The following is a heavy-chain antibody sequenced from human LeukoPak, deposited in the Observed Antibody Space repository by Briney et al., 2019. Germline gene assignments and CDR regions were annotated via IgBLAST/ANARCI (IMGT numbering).Heavy chain of an antibody. CDR2: IYYSGST. V-gene: IGHV4-59*08. CDR1: GVSISSYN. CDR3: ARLPRYSAGYYYYSGMDV. J-gene: IGHJ6*02. Sequence: PSETLCPTCAVSGVSISSYNWNWIRQPPGKGLEWIGYIYYSGSTNYNLSLKSRVTISVDTSKNQFSLKLSSVTAADTAVYYCARLPRYSAGYYYYSGMDVGGLGTTVTVSS. D-gene: IGHD2-15*01.